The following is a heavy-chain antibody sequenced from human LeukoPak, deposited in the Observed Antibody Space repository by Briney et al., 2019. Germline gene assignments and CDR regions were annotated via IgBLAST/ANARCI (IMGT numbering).Heavy chain of an antibody. Sequence: TSETLSLTCAVYGGSFSGYYWSWIRQPPGKGLEWIGEINHSGSTNYNPSLKSRVTISVDTSKNQFSLKLSSVTAADTAVYYCARVKVRWLHTSWGQGTLVTVSS. V-gene: IGHV4-34*01. D-gene: IGHD5-18*01. CDR3: ARVKVRWLHTS. J-gene: IGHJ5*02. CDR2: INHSGST. CDR1: GGSFSGYY.